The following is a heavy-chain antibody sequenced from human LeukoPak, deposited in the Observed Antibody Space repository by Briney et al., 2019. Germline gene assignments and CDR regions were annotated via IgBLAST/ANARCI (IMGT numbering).Heavy chain of an antibody. D-gene: IGHD1-26*01. V-gene: IGHV4-59*01. CDR3: ARGTVTGGSYFDFDY. CDR2: IYYSGST. J-gene: IGHJ4*02. Sequence: PSETLSLTCTVSGGSISSYYWSWIRQPPGKGLEWIGYIYYSGSTNYNPSLKSRVTISVDTSKNQFSLKLSSVTAADTAVYYCARGTVTGGSYFDFDYWGQGTLVTVSS. CDR1: GGSISSYY.